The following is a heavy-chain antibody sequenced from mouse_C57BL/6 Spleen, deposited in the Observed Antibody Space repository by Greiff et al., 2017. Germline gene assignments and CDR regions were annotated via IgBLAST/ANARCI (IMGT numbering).Heavy chain of an antibody. CDR1: GYTFTSYW. Sequence: VQLQQPGAELVMPGASVKLSCKASGYTFTSYWMHWVKQRPGQGLEWIGEIDPSDSYTNYNQKFKGKSTLTVDKSSSTAYMQLSSLTSEDSAVYYCARGGYGLYYAMDYWGQGTSVTVSS. CDR3: ARGGYGLYYAMDY. CDR2: IDPSDSYT. D-gene: IGHD1-1*02. V-gene: IGHV1-69*01. J-gene: IGHJ4*01.